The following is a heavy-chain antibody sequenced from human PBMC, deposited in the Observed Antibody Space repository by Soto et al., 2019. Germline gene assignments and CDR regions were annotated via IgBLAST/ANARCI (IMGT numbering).Heavy chain of an antibody. CDR1: GYTFTSYG. CDR3: ARSLLRNGVPFLTDY. CDR2: ISAYNGNT. J-gene: IGHJ4*02. V-gene: IGHV1-18*01. Sequence: ASVKVSCKASGYTFTSYGISWVRQAPGQGLEWMGWISAYNGNTNYAQKLQGRVTMTTDTSTSTAYMELRSLRSDDTAVYYCARSLLRNGVPFLTDYWGQGTLVTVSS. D-gene: IGHD2-8*01.